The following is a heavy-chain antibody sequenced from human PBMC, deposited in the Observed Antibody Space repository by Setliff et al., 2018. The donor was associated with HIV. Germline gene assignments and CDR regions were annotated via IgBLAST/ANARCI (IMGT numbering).Heavy chain of an antibody. CDR2: TIPILGIA. CDR3: IYKGWGVDY. D-gene: IGHD3-10*01. V-gene: IGHV1-69*10. CDR1: GGTFSSYA. J-gene: IGHJ4*02. Sequence: GASVKVSCKASGGTFSSYANSWVRQAPGQGLEWMGGTIPILGIANYAQKFQGRVTITADKSTSTAYMELSSLSSEDTAVYYCIYKGWGVDYWGQGTLVTVS.